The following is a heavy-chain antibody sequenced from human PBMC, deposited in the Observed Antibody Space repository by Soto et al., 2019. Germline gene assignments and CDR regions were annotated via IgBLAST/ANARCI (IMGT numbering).Heavy chain of an antibody. J-gene: IGHJ3*02. Sequence: ASVKVSCKASGYTFTSYAMHWVRQAPGQRLEWMGWINAGNGNTKYSQKLQGRVTITRDTSASTAYMELSSLRSEDTAVYYCARDIVLMVYATPDDAFDIWGQGTMVTVSS. CDR2: INAGNGNT. CDR1: GYTFTSYA. V-gene: IGHV1-3*01. D-gene: IGHD2-8*01. CDR3: ARDIVLMVYATPDDAFDI.